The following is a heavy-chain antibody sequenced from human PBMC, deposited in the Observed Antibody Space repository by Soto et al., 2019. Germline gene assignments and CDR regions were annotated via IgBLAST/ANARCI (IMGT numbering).Heavy chain of an antibody. CDR3: ARERNWNGLDY. CDR1: GYTFTSYD. Sequence: QVQLVQSGAEVKKPGASVKVSCKASGYTFTSYDINWVRQATGQGLEWMGWMNPNSGNTGYAQKSQXXVTMTRNTSITTAYMELSSLRSEDTAVYYCARERNWNGLDYWGQGTLVTVSS. D-gene: IGHD1-1*01. V-gene: IGHV1-8*01. CDR2: MNPNSGNT. J-gene: IGHJ4*02.